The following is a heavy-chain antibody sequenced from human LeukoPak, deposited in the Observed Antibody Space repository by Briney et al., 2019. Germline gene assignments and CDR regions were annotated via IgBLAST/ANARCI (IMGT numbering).Heavy chain of an antibody. V-gene: IGHV3-48*03. J-gene: IGHJ5*02. CDR1: GFTFSSYE. CDR2: ISGSGSTI. CDR3: ARDRRGSWYVNWFDP. Sequence: GGSLRLSCAASGFTFSSYEMNWVRQAPGKGLEWVSYISGSGSTIYYADSVKGRFTISRDNAKNSLYLQMNSLRAEDTAVYYCARDRRGSWYVNWFDPWGQGTLVTVSS. D-gene: IGHD6-13*01.